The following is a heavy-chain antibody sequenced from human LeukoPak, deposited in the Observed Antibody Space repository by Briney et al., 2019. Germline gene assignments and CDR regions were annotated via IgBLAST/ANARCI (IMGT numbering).Heavy chain of an antibody. D-gene: IGHD3-3*01. CDR1: GFTFSNYG. CDR3: AKDGPGKYDFWSGFNWFDP. J-gene: IGHJ5*02. V-gene: IGHV3-23*01. Sequence: PGGSLRLSCAASGFTFSNYGMHWVRQAPGKGLEWVSAISGSGGSTYYADSVKGRFTISRDNSKNTLYLQMNSLRAEDTAVYYCAKDGPGKYDFWSGFNWFDPWGQGTLVTVSS. CDR2: ISGSGGST.